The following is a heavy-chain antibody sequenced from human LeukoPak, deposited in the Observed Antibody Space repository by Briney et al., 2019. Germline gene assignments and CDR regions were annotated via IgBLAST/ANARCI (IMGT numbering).Heavy chain of an antibody. Sequence: SVKVSCKASGGTFSSYAISWVRQAPGQGLEWMGGIIPIFGTANYAQKFQGRVTITADESTSTAYMELSSLRSEDTAVYYCARDSSSWSIGDAFDIWGQGTMVTVSS. J-gene: IGHJ3*02. V-gene: IGHV1-69*13. D-gene: IGHD6-13*01. CDR2: IIPIFGTA. CDR3: ARDSSSWSIGDAFDI. CDR1: GGTFSSYA.